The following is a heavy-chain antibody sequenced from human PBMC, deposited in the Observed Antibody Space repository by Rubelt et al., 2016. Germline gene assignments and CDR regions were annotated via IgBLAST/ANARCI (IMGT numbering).Heavy chain of an antibody. Sequence: QLQLQESGPGLVKPSETLSLTCTVSGGSISSSSYYWGWIRQPPGKGLEWIGSLYYSGSTYYNPSLKSGVTISVDTSKNQFSLKLSSVTAADTAVYYCARDRQLGEEIDAFDIWGQGTMVTVSS. CDR1: GGSISSSSYY. CDR3: ARDRQLGEEIDAFDI. J-gene: IGHJ3*02. V-gene: IGHV4-39*07. D-gene: IGHD3-16*01. CDR2: LYYSGST.